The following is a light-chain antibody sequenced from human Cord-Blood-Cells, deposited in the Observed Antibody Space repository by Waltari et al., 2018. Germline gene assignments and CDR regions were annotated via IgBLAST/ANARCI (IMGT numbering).Light chain of an antibody. J-gene: IGKJ2*01. V-gene: IGKV3-15*01. CDR1: QRVSSN. CDR3: QQYNNWHPYT. CDR2: GAS. Sequence: EIVMTQPPATLSVSPGERATLSCRASQRVSSNFAWYQQKPGQAPRLLNYGASTRATGIPARFSGSVSGTEFTLTISSLQSEDFAVYYCQQYNNWHPYTFGQGTKLEIK.